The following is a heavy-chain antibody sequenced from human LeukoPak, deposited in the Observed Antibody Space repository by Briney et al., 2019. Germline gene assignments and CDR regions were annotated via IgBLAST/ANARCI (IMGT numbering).Heavy chain of an antibody. CDR3: AGERTTVYDSSGYYTDY. CDR1: GYTFTSYG. V-gene: IGHV1-18*01. J-gene: IGHJ4*02. D-gene: IGHD3-22*01. CDR2: ISAYKGNT. Sequence: ASVKVSCKASGYTFTSYGISWVRQAPGRGLEWVGWISAYKGNTNYAQKLQGRVTLTTDTSTSTAYMKLRSLRSDDTAGYYGAGERTTVYDSSGYYTDYWGQGNLVTVSS.